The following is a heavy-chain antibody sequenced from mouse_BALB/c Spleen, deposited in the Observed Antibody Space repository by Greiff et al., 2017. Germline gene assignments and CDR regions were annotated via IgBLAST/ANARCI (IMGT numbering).Heavy chain of an antibody. CDR3: AREGAYDYGRHY. Sequence: VQLQQSGAELARPGASVKMSCKASGYTFTSYTMHWVKQRPGQGLEWIGYINPSSGYTNYNQKFKDKATLTADKSSSTAYMQLSSLTSEDSAVYYCAREGAYDYGRHYWGQGTTLTVSS. CDR2: INPSSGYT. V-gene: IGHV1-4*01. J-gene: IGHJ2*01. D-gene: IGHD1-1*01. CDR1: GYTFTSYT.